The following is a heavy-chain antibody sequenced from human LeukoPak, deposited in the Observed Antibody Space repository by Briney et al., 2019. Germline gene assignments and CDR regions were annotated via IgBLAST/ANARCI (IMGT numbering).Heavy chain of an antibody. J-gene: IGHJ4*02. Sequence: GRSLRLSCAASGFTFSSYAMHWVRQAPGKGLEWVAVISYDGSNKYYADSVKGRFTISRDNSKNTLYLQMNSLRAEDTAVYYCARGFSDSSGYYERGFDYWGQGTLVTVSS. D-gene: IGHD3-22*01. V-gene: IGHV3-30*04. CDR2: ISYDGSNK. CDR1: GFTFSSYA. CDR3: ARGFSDSSGYYERGFDY.